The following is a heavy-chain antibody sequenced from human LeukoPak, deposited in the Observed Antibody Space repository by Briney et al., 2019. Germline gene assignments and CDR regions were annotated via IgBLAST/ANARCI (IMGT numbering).Heavy chain of an antibody. CDR1: GYSISSGYY. V-gene: IGHV4-38-2*02. CDR3: ARGRRYSSSGYDY. D-gene: IGHD6-6*01. J-gene: IGHJ4*02. Sequence: SETLSLTCTVSGYSISSGYYWGWIRQPPGKGLEWIGRSYHSGISYCNPSLKSRVTILVDTSKNQFSLKLSSVTAADTAVYYWARGRRYSSSGYDYWGQGTLVTVSS. CDR2: SYHSGIS.